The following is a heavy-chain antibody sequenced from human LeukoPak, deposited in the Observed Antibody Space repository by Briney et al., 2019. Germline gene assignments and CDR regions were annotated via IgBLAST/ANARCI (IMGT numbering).Heavy chain of an antibody. Sequence: GSLRLSCAASGFTLSSSWMSWVRQAPGKGLHWVANIKEDESEKDYVDSVKGRFTISRDNAKNSLDLQMNSLRAEDTAVYYCAAYRGAHHKTFDYWGQGTLVTVSS. CDR3: AAYRGAHHKTFDY. CDR2: IKEDESEK. V-gene: IGHV3-7*03. D-gene: IGHD1-26*01. CDR1: GFTLSSSW. J-gene: IGHJ4*02.